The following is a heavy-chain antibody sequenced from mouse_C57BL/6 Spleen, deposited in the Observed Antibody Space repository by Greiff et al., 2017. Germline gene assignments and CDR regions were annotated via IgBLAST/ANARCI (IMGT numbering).Heavy chain of an antibody. D-gene: IGHD4-1*01. V-gene: IGHV14-2*01. CDR1: GFNITDYY. CDR2: IDPEDGET. CDR3: AKLGRDWYFDV. J-gene: IGHJ1*03. Sequence: EVQLVESGAELVKPGASVKLSCTASGFNITDYYMHWVKQRTEQGLEWIGRIDPEDGETQYAPKFQGKATITADTSSNTAYLQLSSLTSEDTAVYYCAKLGRDWYFDVWGTGTTVTVSS.